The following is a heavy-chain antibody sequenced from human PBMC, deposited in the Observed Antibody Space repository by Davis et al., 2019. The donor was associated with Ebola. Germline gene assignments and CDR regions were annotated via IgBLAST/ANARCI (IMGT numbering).Heavy chain of an antibody. D-gene: IGHD3-22*01. CDR3: ARDVSSYYYDSSGYGVNYYGMDV. J-gene: IGHJ6*02. CDR1: GGSISSSSYY. CDR2: IYYSGST. V-gene: IGHV4-39*02. Sequence: SETLSLTCTVSGGSISSSSYYWGWIRQPPGKGLEWIGYIYYSGSTYYNPSLKSRVTISVDTSKNQFSLKLSSVTAADTAVYYCARDVSSYYYDSSGYGVNYYGMDVWGQGTTVTVSS.